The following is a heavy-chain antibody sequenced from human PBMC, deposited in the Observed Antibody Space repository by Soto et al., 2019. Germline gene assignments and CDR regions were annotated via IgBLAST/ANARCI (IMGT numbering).Heavy chain of an antibody. CDR3: ARDQPGYSYGYGLGY. Sequence: GSLRLSCAASGFAFSSYSMNWVRQGPGKGLEWVSSISSSSSYIYYADSVKGRFTISRDNAKNSLYLQMNSLRAEDTAVYYCARDQPGYSYGYGLGYWGQGTLVTVSS. D-gene: IGHD5-18*01. CDR1: GFAFSSYS. CDR2: ISSSSSYI. V-gene: IGHV3-21*01. J-gene: IGHJ4*02.